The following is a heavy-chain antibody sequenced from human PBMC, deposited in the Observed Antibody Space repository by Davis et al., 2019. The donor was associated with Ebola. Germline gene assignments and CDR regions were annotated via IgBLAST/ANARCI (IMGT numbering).Heavy chain of an antibody. CDR1: GFTFINYW. V-gene: IGHV3-48*01. D-gene: IGHD6-13*01. CDR3: ARELTFSAAGTV. Sequence: GGSLRLSCAASGFTFINYWMHWVRQAPGKGLEWVSYISRSSSTIYYADSVKGRFTISRDNAKNSLYLQMNSLRAEDTAVYYCARELTFSAAGTVGGQGTLVTVSS. J-gene: IGHJ4*02. CDR2: ISRSSSTI.